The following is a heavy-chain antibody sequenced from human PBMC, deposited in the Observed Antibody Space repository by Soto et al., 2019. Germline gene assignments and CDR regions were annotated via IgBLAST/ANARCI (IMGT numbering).Heavy chain of an antibody. Sequence: EMQRGETGGRLIQSGGSLRLSCAASGFTVADNYVIWVLQPPGKGLEWVATTVSGGTTQYASSVNGRFNVSRDISKNALYLQMNNLRAEDTALYYCARKPQSAIQGWAFGMDVWGQGTTVSVAS. CDR2: TVSGGTT. CDR1: GFTVADNY. D-gene: IGHD2-2*01. CDR3: ARKPQSAIQGWAFGMDV. J-gene: IGHJ6*02. V-gene: IGHV3-53*02.